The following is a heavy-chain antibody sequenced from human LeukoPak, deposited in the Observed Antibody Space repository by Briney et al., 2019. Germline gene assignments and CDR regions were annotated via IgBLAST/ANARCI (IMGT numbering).Heavy chain of an antibody. V-gene: IGHV3-30-3*01. D-gene: IGHD4-17*01. J-gene: IGHJ4*02. CDR1: GFTFSSYA. CDR2: ISYDGSNK. Sequence: PGGSLRLSCAASGFTFSSYAKHWVRQAPGKGLEWVAVISYDGSNKYYADSVKGRFTISRDNSKNTLYLQMNSLRAEDTAVYYCARDSLEVTTSGWFDYWGQGTLVTVSS. CDR3: ARDSLEVTTSGWFDY.